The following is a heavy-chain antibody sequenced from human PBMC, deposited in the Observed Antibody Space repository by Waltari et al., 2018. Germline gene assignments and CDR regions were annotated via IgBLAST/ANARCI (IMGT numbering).Heavy chain of an antibody. J-gene: IGHJ5*02. CDR3: ARDEGIAAAGTRDWFDP. D-gene: IGHD6-13*01. CDR1: GGSISSYY. CDR2: IYTSGRP. V-gene: IGHV4-4*07. Sequence: QVQLQESGPGLVKPSETLSLTCTVSGGSISSYYWSWIRQPAGKGLELIGRIYTSGRPNYNPSLQIRFTMSVDTSKNQFSLKLSSVTAADTAVYYCARDEGIAAAGTRDWFDPWGQGTLVTVSS.